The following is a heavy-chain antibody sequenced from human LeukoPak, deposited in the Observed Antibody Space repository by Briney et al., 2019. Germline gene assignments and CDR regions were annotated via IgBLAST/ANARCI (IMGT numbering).Heavy chain of an antibody. CDR2: IGYDGSNK. J-gene: IGHJ4*02. V-gene: IGHV3-30*02. CDR1: GFTFSSYG. Sequence: GGSLRLSCVASGFTFSSYGIHWVRQAPGKGLEWVAFIGYDGSNKYYRDSVRGRFTISRDNSKNTLYLQMNSLRAEDTAVYYCAKDGYNYYVDYWGQGTLVTVSS. CDR3: AKDGYNYYVDY. D-gene: IGHD5-24*01.